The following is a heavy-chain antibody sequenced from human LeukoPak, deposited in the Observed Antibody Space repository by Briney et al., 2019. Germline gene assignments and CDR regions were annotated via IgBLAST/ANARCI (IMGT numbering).Heavy chain of an antibody. J-gene: IGHJ5*02. CDR2: ISSSISYI. V-gene: IGHV3-21*01. Sequence: GGSLRLSCAASGFTFSSYSMNWVRQAPGKGLEWVSSISSSISYIYYTDSVKGRFSTSTDNAKNSLYLQMNSLRAEHTAVYYCVRDWGRYCSSTSCYSPWFDPWGQGTLVTVSS. CDR1: GFTFSSYS. CDR3: VRDWGRYCSSTSCYSPWFDP. D-gene: IGHD2-2*01.